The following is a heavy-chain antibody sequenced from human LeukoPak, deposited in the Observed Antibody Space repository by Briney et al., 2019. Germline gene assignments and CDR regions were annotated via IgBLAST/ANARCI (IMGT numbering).Heavy chain of an antibody. CDR2: ISSSSSYI. CDR1: GFTFSSYS. V-gene: IGHV3-21*01. Sequence: GGSLRLPCAASGFTFSSYSTNWVRQAPGKGLEWVSSISSSSSYIYYADSMKGRFTISRDNAKNSLYLQMNSLRAEDTAVYYCARVSNDFWSGYTYYYYMDVWGKGTTVTVSS. J-gene: IGHJ6*03. CDR3: ARVSNDFWSGYTYYYYMDV. D-gene: IGHD3-3*01.